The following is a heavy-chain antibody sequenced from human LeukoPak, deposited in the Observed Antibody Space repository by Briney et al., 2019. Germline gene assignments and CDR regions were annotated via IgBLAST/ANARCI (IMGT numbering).Heavy chain of an antibody. CDR3: ARHDCGGSCYFAFDI. J-gene: IGHJ3*02. CDR1: GYSISSGYY. CDR2: IYHSGST. D-gene: IGHD2-15*01. Sequence: PSETLSLTGAVSGYSISSGYYWGWIRQPPGKGLKWIGSIYHSGSTYYNPSLKSRVTISVDTSKNQFSLKLSSVTAADTAVYYCARHDCGGSCYFAFDIWGQGTMVTVSS. V-gene: IGHV4-38-2*01.